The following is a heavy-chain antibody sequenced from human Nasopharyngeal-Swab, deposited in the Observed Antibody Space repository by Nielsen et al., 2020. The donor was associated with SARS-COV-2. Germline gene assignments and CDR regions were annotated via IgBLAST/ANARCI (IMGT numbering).Heavy chain of an antibody. CDR1: GYSISSGYY. Sequence: GSLRLSCTVSGYSISSGYYWGWIRQPPGKGLEWIGSIYHSGSTYYNPSLKSRVTISVDTSKNQFPLKLSSVTAADTAVYYCARTYSGSYWAGHDAFDIWGQGTMVTVSS. CDR2: IYHSGST. V-gene: IGHV4-38-2*02. D-gene: IGHD1-26*01. J-gene: IGHJ3*02. CDR3: ARTYSGSYWAGHDAFDI.